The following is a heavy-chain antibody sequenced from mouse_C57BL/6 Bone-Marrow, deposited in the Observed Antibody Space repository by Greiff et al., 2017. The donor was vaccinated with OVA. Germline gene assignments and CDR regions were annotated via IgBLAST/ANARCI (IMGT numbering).Heavy chain of an antibody. D-gene: IGHD2-2*01. J-gene: IGHJ2*01. V-gene: IGHV1-55*01. CDR1: GYTFTSYW. Sequence: VQLQQPGAELVKPGASVKMSCKASGYTFTSYWITWVKQRPGQGLEWIGDIYPGSGSTNYNEKFKSKATLTVDTSSSTAYMQLSSLTSEDSAVYYCARSGGYIYYFDYWGQGTTLTVSS. CDR3: ARSGGYIYYFDY. CDR2: IYPGSGST.